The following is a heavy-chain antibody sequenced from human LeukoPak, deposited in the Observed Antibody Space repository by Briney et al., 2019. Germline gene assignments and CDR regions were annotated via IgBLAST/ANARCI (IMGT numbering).Heavy chain of an antibody. CDR1: GFTFSSYW. Sequence: GGSLRLSCAASGFTFSSYWMSWVRQAPGKGLEWVANIKQDGSEKYYVDSVKGRFTISRDNAKNSLHLQMNSLRAEDTAVYYCARTHYYDSSGPRAFDIWGQGTMVTVSS. CDR2: IKQDGSEK. CDR3: ARTHYYDSSGPRAFDI. J-gene: IGHJ3*02. D-gene: IGHD3-22*01. V-gene: IGHV3-7*01.